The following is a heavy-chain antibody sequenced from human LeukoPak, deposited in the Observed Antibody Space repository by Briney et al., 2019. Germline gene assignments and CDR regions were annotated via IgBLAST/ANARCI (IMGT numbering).Heavy chain of an antibody. Sequence: GGSLRPSCAVSGFTFSTYWMNWVRQAPGKGLEWVSSIFPSGGEIHYADSVRGQFTISRDNSKSTLSLQMNSLRAEDTAIYYCATYRQVLLPFESWGQGTLVTVSS. CDR2: IFPSGGEI. CDR1: GFTFSTYW. CDR3: ATYRQVLLPFES. D-gene: IGHD2-8*02. J-gene: IGHJ4*02. V-gene: IGHV3-23*01.